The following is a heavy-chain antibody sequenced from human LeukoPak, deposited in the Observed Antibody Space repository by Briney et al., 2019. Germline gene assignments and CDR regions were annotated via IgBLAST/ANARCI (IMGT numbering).Heavy chain of an antibody. Sequence: GGSLRLSCAASGFTFSSYAMSWVRQAPGKGLEWVSAISGSGGSTYYADSVKGRFTISRDNSKNTLYLQMNSLRAEDTAVYYCTKDQYKFGELFGYDFWGQGTLVTVSS. CDR3: TKDQYKFGELFGYDF. V-gene: IGHV3-23*01. D-gene: IGHD3-10*01. CDR1: GFTFSSYA. CDR2: ISGSGGST. J-gene: IGHJ4*02.